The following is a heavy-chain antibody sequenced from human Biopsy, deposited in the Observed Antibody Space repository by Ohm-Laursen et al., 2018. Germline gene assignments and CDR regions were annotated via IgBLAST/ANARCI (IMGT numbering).Heavy chain of an antibody. D-gene: IGHD1-26*01. CDR2: IYYSGGT. CDR1: GGSMTGYE. CDR3: ARVEAGTYDALDI. J-gene: IGHJ3*02. V-gene: IGHV4-59*01. Sequence: PSETLSLTCSVSGGSMTGYEWSWIRLAPGKGLEWIGYIYYSGGTKYNPSLASRVTFSVDMSKSQFSLKSYSVTAADTAIYYCARVEAGTYDALDIWGQGTLVAVSA.